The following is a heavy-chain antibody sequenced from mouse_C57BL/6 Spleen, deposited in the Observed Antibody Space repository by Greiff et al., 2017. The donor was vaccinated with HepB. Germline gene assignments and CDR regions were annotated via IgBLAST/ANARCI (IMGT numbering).Heavy chain of an antibody. D-gene: IGHD1-1*01. CDR1: GYAFSSSW. V-gene: IGHV1-82*01. Sequence: VQLQQSGPELVKPGASVKISCKASGYAFSSSWMNWVKQRPGKGLEWIGRIYPGDGDTNYNGKFKGKATLTADKSSSTAYMQIRSLTSEDSAVYFCARQKDYYGTWFAYWGQGTLVTVSA. CDR2: IYPGDGDT. CDR3: ARQKDYYGTWFAY. J-gene: IGHJ3*01.